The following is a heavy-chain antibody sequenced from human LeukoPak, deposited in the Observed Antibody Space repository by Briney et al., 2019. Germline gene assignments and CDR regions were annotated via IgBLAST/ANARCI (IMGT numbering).Heavy chain of an antibody. CDR1: GDSVSSNSAA. J-gene: IGHJ6*03. CDR3: ARGSRIAVAGTPTYYYYYMDV. CDR2: TYYRSKWYN. V-gene: IGHV6-1*01. D-gene: IGHD6-19*01. Sequence: SQTLSLTCAISGDSVSSNSAAWNWIRQSPSRGLEWLGRTYYRSKWYNDYAVSVKSRITINPDTSKNQFSLQLNSVTPEDTAVYYCARGSRIAVAGTPTYYYYYMDVWGKGTTVTVSS.